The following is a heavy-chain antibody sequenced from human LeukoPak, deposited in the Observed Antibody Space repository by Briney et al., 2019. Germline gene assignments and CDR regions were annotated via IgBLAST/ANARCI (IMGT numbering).Heavy chain of an antibody. V-gene: IGHV3-30-3*01. Sequence: GRSLRLSCAASGFTFSSHAMHWVRQAPGKGLEWVAVISYDGSNKYYADSVKGRFTISRDNSKNTLYLQMNSLRAEDTAVYYCARVGKAVAVPYYYYGMDVWGQGTTVTVSS. D-gene: IGHD6-19*01. J-gene: IGHJ6*02. CDR3: ARVGKAVAVPYYYYGMDV. CDR2: ISYDGSNK. CDR1: GFTFSSHA.